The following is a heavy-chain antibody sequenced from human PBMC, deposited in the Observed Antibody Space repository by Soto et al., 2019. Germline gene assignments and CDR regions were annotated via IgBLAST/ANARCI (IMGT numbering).Heavy chain of an antibody. V-gene: IGHV3-30*18. D-gene: IGHD1-26*01. J-gene: IGHJ3*02. CDR1: GFTFSSYG. CDR3: AKGGLSGSYDGDAFDI. CDR2: ISYDGSNK. Sequence: GGSLRLSCAASGFTFSSYGMHWVRQAPGKGLEWVAVISYDGSNKYYADSVKGRFTISRDNSKNTLYLQMNSLRAEDTAVYYCAKGGLSGSYDGDAFDIWGQGTMVTVS.